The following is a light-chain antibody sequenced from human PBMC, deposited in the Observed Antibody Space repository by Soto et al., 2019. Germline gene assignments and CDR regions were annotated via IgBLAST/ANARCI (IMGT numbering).Light chain of an antibody. J-gene: IGKJ2*01. CDR2: LGS. CDR1: QSLLHSNGFNY. V-gene: IGKV2-28*01. Sequence: IVMTQSPVSLPVTPGEPASISCRSSQSLLHSNGFNYLDWYLQKPGQSPQLLIYLGSNRAPGVPDRFSGNESGTDFTLKITRVEAEDVGVYYCMQALQTPRTFGQGTKLEIK. CDR3: MQALQTPRT.